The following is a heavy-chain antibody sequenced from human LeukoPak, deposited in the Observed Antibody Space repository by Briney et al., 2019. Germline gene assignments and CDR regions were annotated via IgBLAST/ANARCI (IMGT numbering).Heavy chain of an antibody. V-gene: IGHV4-59*08. D-gene: IGHD7-27*01. CDR2: INYSGCT. Sequence: PSETLSLTCSFSGGSITTYYWTWIRQPRGKGLEGVGYINYSGCTSHNPSLNSRVTMSLDTSKNQFSLKLNSVTAADTAIYYCARNRRSNWESLSFIDYWGQGTLVTVSS. CDR1: GGSITTYY. CDR3: ARNRRSNWESLSFIDY. J-gene: IGHJ4*02.